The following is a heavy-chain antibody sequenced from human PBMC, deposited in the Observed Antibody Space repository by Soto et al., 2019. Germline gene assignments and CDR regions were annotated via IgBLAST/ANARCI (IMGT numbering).Heavy chain of an antibody. D-gene: IGHD3-10*01. CDR1: GDSIIRNGYF. CDR2: IYNSGSS. CDR3: ARGTMLRGPGYYYAMDV. Sequence: PSETLSLTCTVSGDSIIRNGYFWTWIRQHPGKGLEWIGYIYNSGSSYYNPSLKSRVIISVDTSKNHFSLNLTAVTAADTAVYYCARGTMLRGPGYYYAMDVWGQGTTVTVSS. J-gene: IGHJ6*02. V-gene: IGHV4-31*03.